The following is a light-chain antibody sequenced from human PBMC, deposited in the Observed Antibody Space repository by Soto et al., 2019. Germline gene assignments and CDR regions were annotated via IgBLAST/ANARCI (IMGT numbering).Light chain of an antibody. V-gene: IGKV3-20*01. J-gene: IGKJ1*01. CDR2: GTS. CDR3: QQYVTSPRT. Sequence: EVVWTQSTDTLSLSPGERATLSCRASQSVSSSNLAWYQQKPGQAPRLLIYGTSSRATGIPDRFSGSGSGTDFTLTISRLEPEDFAVYYCQQYVTSPRTFGQVTKV. CDR1: QSVSSSN.